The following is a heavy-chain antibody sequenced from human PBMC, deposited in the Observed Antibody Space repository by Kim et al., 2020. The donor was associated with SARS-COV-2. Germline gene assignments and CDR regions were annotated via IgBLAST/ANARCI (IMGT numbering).Heavy chain of an antibody. CDR3: ARGKSRVLMVYAIGNHGMDV. CDR1: GGTFSSYA. CDR2: IIPIFGTA. V-gene: IGHV1-69*13. J-gene: IGHJ6*02. Sequence: SVKVSCKASGGTFSSYAISWVRQAPGQGLEWMGGIIPIFGTANYAQKIQGSVTLTADAATSTDYIALSSLKSEDTAVYYCARGKSRVLMVYAIGNHGMDVWGQGTPVTVSS. D-gene: IGHD2-8*01.